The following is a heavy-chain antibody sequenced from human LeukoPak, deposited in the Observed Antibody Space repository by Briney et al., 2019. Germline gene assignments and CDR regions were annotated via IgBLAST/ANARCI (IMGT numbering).Heavy chain of an antibody. CDR3: AIRGGQWLVLGAFDI. Sequence: KTSETLSLTCAVSGGSISNSNWWSWVRQPPGKGLEWIGEIYHSGSTNYNPSLKSRVTISVDKSKNQLSLKLSSVTAADTAVYYCAIRGGQWLVLGAFDIWGQGTMVTVSS. CDR1: GGSISNSNW. CDR2: IYHSGST. V-gene: IGHV4-4*02. D-gene: IGHD6-19*01. J-gene: IGHJ3*02.